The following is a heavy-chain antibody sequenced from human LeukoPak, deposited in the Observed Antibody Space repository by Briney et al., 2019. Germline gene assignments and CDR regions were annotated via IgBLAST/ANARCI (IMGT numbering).Heavy chain of an antibody. CDR3: ARETVTVAGNWCDP. D-gene: IGHD6-19*01. CDR2: ISSRSTLI. J-gene: IGHJ5*02. CDR1: GFSFSDYY. V-gene: IGHV3-11*01. Sequence: GGSLRLSCAAPGFSFSDYYMSWIRQAPGKGLEWVSYISSRSTLIYYADSVKGRFTISRDNAENSLYLQMNSLRVDDTAVYYCARETVTVAGNWCDPWGQGTLVTVSS.